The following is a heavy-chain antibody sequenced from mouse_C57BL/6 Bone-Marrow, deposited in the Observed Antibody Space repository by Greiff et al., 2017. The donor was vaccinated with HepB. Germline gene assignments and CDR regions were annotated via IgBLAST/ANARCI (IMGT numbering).Heavy chain of an antibody. D-gene: IGHD2-5*01. CDR2: ISNLAYSI. J-gene: IGHJ4*01. V-gene: IGHV5-15*01. Sequence: VQLKQSGGGLVQPGGSLKLSCAASGFTFSDYGMAWVRQAPRKGPEWVAFISNLAYSIYYADTVTGRFTISRENAKNTLYLEMSSLRSEDTAMYYCARWNSNYDYAMDYWGQGTSVTVSS. CDR1: GFTFSDYG. CDR3: ARWNSNYDYAMDY.